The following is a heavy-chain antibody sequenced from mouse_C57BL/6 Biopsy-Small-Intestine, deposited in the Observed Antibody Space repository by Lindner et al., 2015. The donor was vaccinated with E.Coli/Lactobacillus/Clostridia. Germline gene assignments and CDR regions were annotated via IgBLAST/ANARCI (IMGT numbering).Heavy chain of an antibody. CDR2: ISSGSSTI. CDR1: GFTFSDYG. Sequence: VQLQESGGGLVKPGGSRKLSCAASGFTFSDYGMHWVRQAPEKGLEWVAYISSGSSTIYYADTVKGRFTISRDNAKHTLFLQMTSLRSEDTAMYYCAKPHYYSMDYWGQGTSVTVSS. CDR3: AKPHYYSMDY. V-gene: IGHV5-17*01. J-gene: IGHJ4*01.